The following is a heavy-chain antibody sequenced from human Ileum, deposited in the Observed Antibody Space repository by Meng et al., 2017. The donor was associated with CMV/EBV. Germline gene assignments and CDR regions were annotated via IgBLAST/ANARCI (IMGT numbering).Heavy chain of an antibody. J-gene: IGHJ4*02. CDR1: GFTFSSYW. Sequence: GESLKISCAASGFTFSSYWMSWVRQAPGKGLEWVANIKQDGSEKYYVDSVKGRFTISRDNAKNSLYLQMNSLRAEDTAVYYCARDSRLRLGNDYWGQGTLVTVSS. CDR2: IKQDGSEK. V-gene: IGHV3-7*01. D-gene: IGHD3-16*01. CDR3: ARDSRLRLGNDY.